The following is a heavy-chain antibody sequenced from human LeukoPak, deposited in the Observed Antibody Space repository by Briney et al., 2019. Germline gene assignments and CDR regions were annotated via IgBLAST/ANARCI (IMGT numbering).Heavy chain of an antibody. J-gene: IGHJ4*02. D-gene: IGHD3-3*01. CDR1: GGSISSYY. CDR2: IYYSGST. V-gene: IGHV4-59*12. Sequence: SETLSLTCTVSGGSISSYYWSWIRQPPGKGLEWIGYIYYSGSTNYNPSLKSRVTISVDTSKNQFSLKLSSVTAADTAVYYCARGATIFGVVIPYFDYWGQGTLVTVSS. CDR3: ARGATIFGVVIPYFDY.